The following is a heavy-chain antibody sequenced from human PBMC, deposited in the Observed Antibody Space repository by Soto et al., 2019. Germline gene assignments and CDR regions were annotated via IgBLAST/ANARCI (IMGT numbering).Heavy chain of an antibody. CDR1: GSSSNTYK. J-gene: IGHJ6*02. Sequence: QVQLVQSGAEVKKPGASVKVSCKASGSSSNTYKIHWMRQAPGQGLEWMGWINTANGYTHYSQKFQDRVTINRDTSASTAYMEVSSLRSEDTAIYYCARDEDVWGQGTTVTVSS. CDR2: INTANGYT. V-gene: IGHV1-3*04. CDR3: ARDEDV.